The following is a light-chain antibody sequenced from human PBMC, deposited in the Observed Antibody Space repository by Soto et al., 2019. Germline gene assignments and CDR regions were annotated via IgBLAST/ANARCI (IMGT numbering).Light chain of an antibody. CDR2: DAS. V-gene: IGKV3-11*01. CDR1: QSVSRY. CDR3: QQRSNWPRT. Sequence: EIVFTQSPATLSLSPGERANLSCRASQSVSRYLAWYQQKPGQAPRLLIYDASNRATGIPARFSGSGSGTDFTLTISSLEPEDFAVYYCQQRSNWPRTFGQGTKVEIK. J-gene: IGKJ1*01.